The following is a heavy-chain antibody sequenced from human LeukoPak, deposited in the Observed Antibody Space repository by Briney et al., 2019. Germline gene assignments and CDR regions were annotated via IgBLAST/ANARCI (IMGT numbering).Heavy chain of an antibody. CDR2: ISGSGGST. Sequence: PGGSLRLSCAASGFTFSSYAMRWVRQAPGKGLEWVSSISGSGGSTYYAHSVKGRFTISRDNSKNTLYLQMNSLRDEHTAVYYCARSMWAGYGYFDYWGQGTLVTVSS. D-gene: IGHD5-18*01. CDR1: GFTFSSYA. J-gene: IGHJ4*02. CDR3: ARSMWAGYGYFDY. V-gene: IGHV3-23*01.